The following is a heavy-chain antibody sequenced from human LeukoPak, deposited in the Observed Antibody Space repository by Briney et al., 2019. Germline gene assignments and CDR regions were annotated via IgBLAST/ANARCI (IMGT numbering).Heavy chain of an antibody. CDR3: ARVAAAVPDQ. Sequence: PGGSLRLSCTVSGFTFTTYWMSWVRQTPGKGLEWVANIKQDGSEMYYMDSVKGRFTISRDNAKNSLYLQMSSLTPEDTAVYYCARVAAAVPDQWGRGTLVTVSS. D-gene: IGHD6-13*01. CDR1: GFTFTTYW. J-gene: IGHJ5*02. CDR2: IKQDGSEM. V-gene: IGHV3-7*04.